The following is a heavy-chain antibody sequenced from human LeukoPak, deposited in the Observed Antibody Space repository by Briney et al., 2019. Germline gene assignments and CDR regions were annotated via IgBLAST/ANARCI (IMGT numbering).Heavy chain of an antibody. CDR3: ARPLSRYYYQTTGDAH. J-gene: IGHJ4*02. CDR1: GFTSSAYW. Sequence: GGSLRLSCAASGFTSSAYWMTWVCQAPGKGLEWVANINQDGSEAYYVDSVKGRFTISRDNAKNSVNLQMNSPRAEDTAVYYCARPLSRYYYQTTGDAHWGRGTLVTVSS. V-gene: IGHV3-7*01. CDR2: INQDGSEA. D-gene: IGHD3-10*01.